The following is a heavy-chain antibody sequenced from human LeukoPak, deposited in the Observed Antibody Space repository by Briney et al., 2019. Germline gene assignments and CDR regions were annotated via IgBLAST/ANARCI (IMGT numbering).Heavy chain of an antibody. CDR1: GFTVSSNY. J-gene: IGHJ4*02. Sequence: GGSLRLSCAASGFTVSSNYMSWVRQAPGKGLEWVSVIYSGGSTYYADSVKGRFTISRDNSKNTLYLQMNSLRAEDTAVYYCARVKGDFWSGYYIGHFDYWGQGTLVTVSS. V-gene: IGHV3-53*01. D-gene: IGHD3-3*01. CDR3: ARVKGDFWSGYYIGHFDY. CDR2: IYSGGST.